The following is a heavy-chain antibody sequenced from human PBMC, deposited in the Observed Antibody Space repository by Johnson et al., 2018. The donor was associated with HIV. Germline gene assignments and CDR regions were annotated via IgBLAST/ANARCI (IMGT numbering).Heavy chain of an antibody. V-gene: IGHV3-20*04. J-gene: IGHJ3*02. CDR3: AKDLSGYSYGYGAFDI. D-gene: IGHD5-18*01. CDR1: GFTFDDYG. CDR2: INWNGGST. Sequence: VQLVESGGGVVRPGGSLRLSCAASGFTFDDYGMSWVRQAPGKGLEWVSDINWNGGSTGYADSVKGRFTISRDNSKNTLYLQMNSLRAEDTAVYYCAKDLSGYSYGYGAFDIWGQGTMVTVSS.